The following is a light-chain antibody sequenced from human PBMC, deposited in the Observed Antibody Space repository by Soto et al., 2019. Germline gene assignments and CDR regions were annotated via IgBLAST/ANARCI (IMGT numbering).Light chain of an antibody. V-gene: IGKV1-5*03. CDR2: KAS. CDR1: QSITNSK. CDR3: QHYHRYPLT. J-gene: IGKJ4*01. Sequence: DIQMTQSPSTLSASVGDRVTITCRASQSITNSKLAWYQQKPGKAPKVLIYKASSLQSGVPSRFSGSGSGPEFTLTISSLQPDEFATYYCQHYHRYPLTFGGGTKVEIK.